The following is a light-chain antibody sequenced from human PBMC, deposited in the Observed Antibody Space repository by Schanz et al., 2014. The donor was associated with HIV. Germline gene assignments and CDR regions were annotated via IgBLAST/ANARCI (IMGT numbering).Light chain of an antibody. CDR1: QTINNW. J-gene: IGKJ1*01. V-gene: IGKV1-5*03. Sequence: DIQMTQSPSTLSASVGDRVTVTCRASQTINNWLAWYQQKPGKVPKVLIYKASSLASGVPSRFSGSGSGTKFTLHISSLQPDEFATYYCQQYAVSSWTFGLGTRVESK. CDR2: KAS. CDR3: QQYAVSSWT.